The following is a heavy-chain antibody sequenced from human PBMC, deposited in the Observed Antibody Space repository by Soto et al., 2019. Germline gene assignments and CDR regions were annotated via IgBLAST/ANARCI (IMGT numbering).Heavy chain of an antibody. D-gene: IGHD3-10*01. V-gene: IGHV1-69*12. Sequence: QVQLVQSGAEVKKPGSSVKVSCKASGGTFSSYAISWVRQAPGQGLEWMGGIIPIFGTANYAQKFQGRVTITADESTSTAYMERSSLRSEDTAVYYCARTRITMVRGVIPHWFDPWGQGTLVTVSS. CDR1: GGTFSSYA. CDR3: ARTRITMVRGVIPHWFDP. CDR2: IIPIFGTA. J-gene: IGHJ5*02.